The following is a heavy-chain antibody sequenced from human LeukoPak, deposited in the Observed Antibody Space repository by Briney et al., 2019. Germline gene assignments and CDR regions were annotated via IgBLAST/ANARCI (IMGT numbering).Heavy chain of an antibody. D-gene: IGHD6-13*01. V-gene: IGHV4-61*02. J-gene: IGHJ4*02. CDR2: IYASGST. CDR1: GGSISSGRNY. CDR3: ARDRGRIVAAGAFDY. Sequence: SETLSLTCTVSGGSISSGRNYWSWIRQPAGKGLEWIGRIYASGSTDYNPSLKSRVTISVDKSKNQFSLRLSSVTAADTAVYYCARDRGRIVAAGAFDYWGQGALVTVSS.